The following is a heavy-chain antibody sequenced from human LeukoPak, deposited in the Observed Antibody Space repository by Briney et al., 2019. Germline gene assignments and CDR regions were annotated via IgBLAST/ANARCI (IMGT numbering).Heavy chain of an antibody. V-gene: IGHV4-31*03. Sequence: SETLSLTCTVSGGSISSGGYYWSWIRQHLGKGLEWIGYIYYSGSTYYNPSLKSRVTISVDTSKNQFSLKLSSVTAADTAVYYCARDRRPGYYFDYWGQGTLVTVSS. J-gene: IGHJ4*02. CDR1: GGSISSGGYY. CDR2: IYYSGST. CDR3: ARDRRPGYYFDY.